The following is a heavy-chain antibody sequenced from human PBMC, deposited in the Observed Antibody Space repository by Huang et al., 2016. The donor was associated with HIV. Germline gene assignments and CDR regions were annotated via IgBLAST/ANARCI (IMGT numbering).Heavy chain of an antibody. Sequence: EVQLVESGGGLVQPGGSLRLSCAASGFSFSSYWMYWVRQATGKGLVCVSRINIDGRSTSYADSVKGRFTISRDNAKNTLYLQMNSLRAEDTAVYYCARDPRIQSWLNFFNYWGQGTLVSVSS. CDR3: ARDPRIQSWLNFFNY. D-gene: IGHD3-22*01. J-gene: IGHJ4*02. CDR2: INIDGRST. V-gene: IGHV3-74*01. CDR1: GFSFSSYW.